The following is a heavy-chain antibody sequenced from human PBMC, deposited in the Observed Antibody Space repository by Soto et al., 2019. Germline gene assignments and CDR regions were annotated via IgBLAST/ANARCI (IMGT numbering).Heavy chain of an antibody. Sequence: SVKVSCKASAGTFSSYAISWVRQPPGQGLEWMGGIIPIFGTANYAQKFQGRVTITADKSTSTAYMELSSLRSEDTAVYYCARDYCDGSGSYYAWFDYWGQGTLVTVSS. CDR1: AGTFSSYA. D-gene: IGHD3-10*01. CDR2: IIPIFGTA. V-gene: IGHV1-69*06. J-gene: IGHJ4*02. CDR3: ARDYCDGSGSYYAWFDY.